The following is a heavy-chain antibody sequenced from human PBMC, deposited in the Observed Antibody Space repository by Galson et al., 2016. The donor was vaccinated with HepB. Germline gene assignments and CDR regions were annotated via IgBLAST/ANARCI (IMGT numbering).Heavy chain of an antibody. J-gene: IGHJ6*02. CDR2: IYYSGST. CDR3: ARGGAYYYYGMDV. V-gene: IGHV4-59*01. CDR1: GGSISSYY. Sequence: SETLSLTCIVSGGSISSYYWSWIRQPPGKGLEWIGYIYYSGSTKYNPSLKSRVTISVDTSKNQFSLKLSSVTAADTAVYYCARGGAYYYYGMDVWGQGTTVTVSS. D-gene: IGHD4/OR15-4a*01.